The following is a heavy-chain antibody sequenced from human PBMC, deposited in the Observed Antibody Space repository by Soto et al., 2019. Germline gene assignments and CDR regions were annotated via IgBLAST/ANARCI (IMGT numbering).Heavy chain of an antibody. CDR3: AKDQSSGQYYYYYGMDV. CDR1: GFTFSNYW. J-gene: IGHJ6*02. V-gene: IGHV3-7*03. D-gene: IGHD3-10*01. CDR2: IKQDGSEK. Sequence: PGGSLRLSCAASGFTFSNYWMNWVRQAPGKGLEWVANIKQDGSEKYYVDSLKGRFTISRDNSKNSLYLQMNSLRAEDTAVYYCAKDQSSGQYYYYYGMDVWGQGTTVTVSS.